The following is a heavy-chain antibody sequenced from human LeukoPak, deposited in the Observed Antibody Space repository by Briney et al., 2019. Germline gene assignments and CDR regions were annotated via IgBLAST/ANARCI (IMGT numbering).Heavy chain of an antibody. Sequence: GGSLRLSCAASGFTFSNYWMSWVRQAPGKGLEWVANIKQDGSEKYYVDSVKGRFTISRDNAKNSLYLQMNFLRAEDTAVYYCARDSPERGYSYGPLDNYFDYWGQGTLVAVSS. CDR2: IKQDGSEK. V-gene: IGHV3-7*01. CDR3: ARDSPERGYSYGPLDNYFDY. J-gene: IGHJ4*02. D-gene: IGHD5-18*01. CDR1: GFTFSNYW.